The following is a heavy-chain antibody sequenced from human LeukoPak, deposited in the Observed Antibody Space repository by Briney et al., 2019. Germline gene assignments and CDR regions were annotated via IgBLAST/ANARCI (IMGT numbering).Heavy chain of an antibody. Sequence: PGGSLRLSCAASGFTFRSYAMSWVRQAPGKGLEWVSYISSSGSTIYYADSVKGRFTISRDNAKNSLYLQMNSLRAEDTAVYYCARRRDGYPPYYWGQGTLVTVSS. V-gene: IGHV3-48*04. D-gene: IGHD5-24*01. CDR2: ISSSGSTI. J-gene: IGHJ4*02. CDR1: GFTFRSYA. CDR3: ARRRDGYPPYY.